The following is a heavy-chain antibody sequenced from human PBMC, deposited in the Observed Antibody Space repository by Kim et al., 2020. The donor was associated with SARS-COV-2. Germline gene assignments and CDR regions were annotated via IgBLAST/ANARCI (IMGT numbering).Heavy chain of an antibody. J-gene: IGHJ4*02. D-gene: IGHD3-10*01. Sequence: STNHHPPLKSRVTISVDTSKNPFSLKLSSVTAADTAVYYCARQSGGSLDYWGQGTLVTVSS. CDR3: ARQSGGSLDY. CDR2: ST. V-gene: IGHV4-61*07.